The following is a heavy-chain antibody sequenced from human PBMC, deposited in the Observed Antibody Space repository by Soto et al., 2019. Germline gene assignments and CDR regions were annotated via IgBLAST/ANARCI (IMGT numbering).Heavy chain of an antibody. Sequence: GGSLRLSCAASGFTFSSYAMSWVRQAPGKGLEWVSAISGSGGSTYYAASVKGRFTISRDNSKNTLYLQMNSLRAEDTAVYYCAKDHRYYGSGSYFYYYYGMDVWGQGTTVTVSS. J-gene: IGHJ6*02. D-gene: IGHD3-10*01. CDR3: AKDHRYYGSGSYFYYYYGMDV. V-gene: IGHV3-23*01. CDR1: GFTFSSYA. CDR2: ISGSGGST.